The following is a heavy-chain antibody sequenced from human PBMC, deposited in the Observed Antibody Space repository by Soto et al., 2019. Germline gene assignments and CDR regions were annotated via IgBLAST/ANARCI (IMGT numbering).Heavy chain of an antibody. CDR1: GGTFSSHA. J-gene: IGHJ6*02. CDR2: IIPIFGTP. CDR3: ARVTSRAAALYFGMDV. Sequence: SVKVSCKASGGTFSSHALSWLRQSPGQGLEWMGGIIPIFGTPHYAQKFQGRVTITADESTSTAYMELSSLRSEDTAVYYCARVTSRAAALYFGMDVWGQGTTVTVSS. D-gene: IGHD6-13*01. V-gene: IGHV1-69*13.